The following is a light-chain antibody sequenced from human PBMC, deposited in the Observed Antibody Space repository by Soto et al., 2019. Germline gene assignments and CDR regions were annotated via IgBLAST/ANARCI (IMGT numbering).Light chain of an antibody. CDR3: QQYGSSPYT. CDR1: ESVSSNY. V-gene: IGKV3-20*01. J-gene: IGKJ2*01. Sequence: EIVLTQSPGTLSLSPGERATLSCRASESVSSNYLAWYQQKPGQTPRLLIYGASSRATGIPDRFSGSGSGTDFTLSISGQEREDFAVYYCQQYGSSPYTFGQGTKLEIK. CDR2: GAS.